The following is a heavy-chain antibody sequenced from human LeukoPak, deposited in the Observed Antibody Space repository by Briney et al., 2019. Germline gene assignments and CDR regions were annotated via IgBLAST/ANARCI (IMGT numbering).Heavy chain of an antibody. CDR1: GYTFTGYY. J-gene: IGHJ4*02. D-gene: IGHD2-15*01. Sequence: GASVKVSCKASGYTFTGYYMHWVRQAPGQGLEWMGWINPNSGGTNYAQKFQGRVTMTRDTSISTAYMELSRLRSDDTAVYYCARGEGRYCSGGSCRYPDYWGQGTLVTVSS. CDR3: ARGEGRYCSGGSCRYPDY. V-gene: IGHV1-2*02. CDR2: INPNSGGT.